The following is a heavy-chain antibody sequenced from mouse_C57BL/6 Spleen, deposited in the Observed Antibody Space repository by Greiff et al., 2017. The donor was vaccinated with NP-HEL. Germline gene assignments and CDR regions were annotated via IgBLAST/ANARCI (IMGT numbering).Heavy chain of an antibody. CDR1: GFTFSSYA. V-gene: IGHV5-9-1*02. Sequence: EVNVVESGEGLVKPGGSLKLSCAASGFTFSSYAMSWVRQTPEKRLEWVAYISSGGDYIYYADTVKGRFTISRDNARNTLYLQMSSLKSEDTAMYYCTRIYDGYYYFDYWGQGTTLTVSS. CDR2: ISSGGDYI. J-gene: IGHJ2*01. D-gene: IGHD2-3*01. CDR3: TRIYDGYYYFDY.